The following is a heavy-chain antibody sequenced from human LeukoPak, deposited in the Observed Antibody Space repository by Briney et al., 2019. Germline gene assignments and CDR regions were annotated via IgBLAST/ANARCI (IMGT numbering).Heavy chain of an antibody. V-gene: IGHV3-30*02. Sequence: PGGSLRLSCAASGFTFNNYNMHWVRQAPGKGLEWVAFIRYDGSNKYYADSVKGRFTISRDNSKNTLYLQMNSLRAEDTAVYYCAKDPAVAADYWGQGTLVTVSS. D-gene: IGHD6-19*01. CDR1: GFTFNNYN. J-gene: IGHJ4*02. CDR3: AKDPAVAADY. CDR2: IRYDGSNK.